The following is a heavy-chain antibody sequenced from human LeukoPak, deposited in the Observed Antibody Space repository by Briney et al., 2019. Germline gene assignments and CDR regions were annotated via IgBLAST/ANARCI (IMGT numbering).Heavy chain of an antibody. V-gene: IGHV1-2*02. J-gene: IGHJ4*02. Sequence: EASVKVSCKASGYTFTGYYMHWVRQAPGQGLEWMGWINPHSGDTDYAQKFQGRVTMTRDTSISTAYMELSRLRSDDTAVYYCARWGGHCTSGLCYYFDCWGQGTLVTVSS. CDR1: GYTFTGYY. D-gene: IGHD2-8*01. CDR3: ARWGGHCTSGLCYYFDC. CDR2: INPHSGDT.